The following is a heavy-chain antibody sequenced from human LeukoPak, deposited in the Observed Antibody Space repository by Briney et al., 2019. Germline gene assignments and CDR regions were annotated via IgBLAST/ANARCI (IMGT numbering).Heavy chain of an antibody. CDR2: ISGSGGST. J-gene: IGHJ4*02. D-gene: IGHD3-16*02. CDR1: GFTFSSYG. V-gene: IGHV3-23*01. Sequence: GGSLRLSCAASGFTFSSYGMSWVRQAPGKGLELVSAISGSGGSTYYADSVKGRFTISRDNSKNTLYLQMNSLRAEDTAVYYCAKGDSYYDYVWGSYRYWYYFDYWGQGTLVTVSS. CDR3: AKGDSYYDYVWGSYRYWYYFDY.